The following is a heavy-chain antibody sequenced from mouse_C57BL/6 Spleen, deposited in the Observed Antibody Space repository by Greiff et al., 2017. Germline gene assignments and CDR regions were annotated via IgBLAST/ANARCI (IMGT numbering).Heavy chain of an antibody. CDR2: INPNNGGT. V-gene: IGHV1-26*01. CDR3: AMGDGSSYGY. J-gene: IGHJ2*01. D-gene: IGHD1-1*01. CDR1: GYTFTDYY. Sequence: VQLQQSGPELVKPGASVKISCKASGYTFTDYYMNWVKQSHGKSLEWIGDINPNNGGTSYNQKFKGKATLTVDKSSSTAYMELRSLTSEDSAVYYCAMGDGSSYGYWGQGTTLTVSS.